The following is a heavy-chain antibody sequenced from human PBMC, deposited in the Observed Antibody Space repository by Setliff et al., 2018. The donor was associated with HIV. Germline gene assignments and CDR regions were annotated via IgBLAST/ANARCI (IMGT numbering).Heavy chain of an antibody. D-gene: IGHD4-17*01. CDR1: GFTFGDYV. J-gene: IGHJ6*03. Sequence: GGSLRLSCITSGFTFGDYVMSWFRQAPGKGLEWVGFIRSKAHGGTTEYAASVEVRFIISRDDSKSIAYLQMNSLKTEDTAVYYCSRDGKPGWGYGNYRYYYYYMDVWGKGTTVTVSS. CDR2: IRSKAHGGTT. CDR3: SRDGKPGWGYGNYRYYYYYMDV. V-gene: IGHV3-49*03.